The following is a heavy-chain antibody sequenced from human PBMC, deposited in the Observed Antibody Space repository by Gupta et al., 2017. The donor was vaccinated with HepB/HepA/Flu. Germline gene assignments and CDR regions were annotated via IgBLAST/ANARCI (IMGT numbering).Heavy chain of an antibody. CDR2: IKTKATGYAT. Sequence: EVQLVESGGGLVQPGESLKLSCAASGLTFSGSTMHWVRQASGKGLEWIGRIKTKATGYATEYAASVKGRFTISRDDSKNTAYLHMNSLKTEDTAVYYCLSWKPNFVWGQGTLVTVSS. CDR3: LSWKPNFV. J-gene: IGHJ4*02. V-gene: IGHV3-73*01. D-gene: IGHD3-9*01. CDR1: GLTFSGST.